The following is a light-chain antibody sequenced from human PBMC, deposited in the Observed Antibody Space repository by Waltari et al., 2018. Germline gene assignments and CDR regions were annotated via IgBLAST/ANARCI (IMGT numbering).Light chain of an antibody. V-gene: IGKV4-1*01. CDR1: QSVLYSSSNKNF. Sequence: DIVMTQSPYSLTVSLGERATINCKSSQSVLYSSSNKNFLSWYQQKPGQPPKLLIYWASTRESGVPDRFSGSGSGTDFTLTISSLQAEDVAVYYCHQYWNTPWTFGQGTKVEIK. J-gene: IGKJ1*01. CDR3: HQYWNTPWT. CDR2: WAS.